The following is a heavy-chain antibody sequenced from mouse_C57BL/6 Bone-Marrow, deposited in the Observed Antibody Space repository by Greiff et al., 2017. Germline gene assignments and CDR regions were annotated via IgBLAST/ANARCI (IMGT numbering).Heavy chain of an antibody. J-gene: IGHJ3*01. CDR2: ILPGSGCT. Sequence: QVQLQQSGAELMKPGASVKLSCKATGYTFAGYWIEWVKQRPGHGLEWIGEILPGSGCTNYNEKFKGKATFTADTSSNTAYMQLSSLTTEDSAIYYCARTGYYYGSSYWFAYWGQGTLVTVSA. CDR3: ARTGYYYGSSYWFAY. V-gene: IGHV1-9*01. D-gene: IGHD1-1*01. CDR1: GYTFAGYW.